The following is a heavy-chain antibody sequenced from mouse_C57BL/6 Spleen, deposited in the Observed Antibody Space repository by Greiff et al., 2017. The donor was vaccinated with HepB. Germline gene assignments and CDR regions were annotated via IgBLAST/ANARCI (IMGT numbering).Heavy chain of an antibody. J-gene: IGHJ4*01. Sequence: DVHLVESGGGLVQPGGSLSLSCAASGFTFTDYYMSWVRQPPGKALEWLGFIRNKANGYTTEYSASVKGRFTISRDNSQSILYLQMNALRAEDSATYYCARYKGKIYAMDYWGQGTSVTVSS. CDR1: GFTFTDYY. V-gene: IGHV7-3*01. CDR2: IRNKANGYTT. CDR3: ARYKGKIYAMDY.